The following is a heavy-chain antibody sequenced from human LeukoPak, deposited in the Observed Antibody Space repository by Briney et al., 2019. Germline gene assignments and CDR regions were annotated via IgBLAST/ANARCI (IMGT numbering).Heavy chain of an antibody. CDR1: GFTFSSYS. V-gene: IGHV3-23*01. J-gene: IGHJ6*03. CDR3: AKDGGVVAAMTYYYMDV. D-gene: IGHD3-3*01. CDR2: ISGSGGST. Sequence: PGGSLRLSCAASGFTFSSYSMNWVRQAPGKGLEWVSAISGSGGSTYYADSVKGRFTISRDNSKNTLYLQMNSLRVEDTAVYYCAKDGGVVAAMTYYYMDVWGKGTTVTVSS.